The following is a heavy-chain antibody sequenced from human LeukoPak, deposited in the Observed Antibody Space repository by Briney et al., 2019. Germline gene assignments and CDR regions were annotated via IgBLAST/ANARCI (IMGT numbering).Heavy chain of an antibody. Sequence: SETLSLTCTVSGGSISSSSYYWGWIRQPPGKGLEWIGSIYYSGSTYYNPSLKSRVTISVDTSKNHFSLKLSSVTAADTAVYYCARHFGSYFNYWGQGTLVTVSS. CDR2: IYYSGST. J-gene: IGHJ4*02. D-gene: IGHD1-26*01. CDR3: ARHFGSYFNY. V-gene: IGHV4-39*01. CDR1: GGSISSSSYY.